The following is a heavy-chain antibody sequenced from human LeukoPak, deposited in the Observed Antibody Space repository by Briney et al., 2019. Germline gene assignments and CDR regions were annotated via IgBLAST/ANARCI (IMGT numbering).Heavy chain of an antibody. CDR3: ARDYYYGMDV. CDR1: GFTFSIYC. V-gene: IGHV3-74*01. J-gene: IGHJ6*02. CDR2: INPEGITT. Sequence: PGGSLRLSCAPSGFTFSIYCMHCAPHAPEGGLEWVSRINPEGITTHCAHSVRGRFTLSRDNAKNTLFLQMNSLRAEDRAVYYCARDYYYGMDVWGQGTTITVSS.